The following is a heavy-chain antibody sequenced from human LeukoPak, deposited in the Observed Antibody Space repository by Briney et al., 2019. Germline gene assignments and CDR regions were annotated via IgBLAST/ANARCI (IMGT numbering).Heavy chain of an antibody. Sequence: SVKVSCKASGGTFSSYAISWVRQAPGQGLEWMGRIIPIFGTANYAQKFQGRVTITTDESTSTAYVEQSSLRSEDTAVYYCARGREKYYFDYWGQGTLVTVSS. J-gene: IGHJ4*02. CDR2: IIPIFGTA. V-gene: IGHV1-69*05. CDR3: ARGREKYYFDY. CDR1: GGTFSSYA. D-gene: IGHD1-26*01.